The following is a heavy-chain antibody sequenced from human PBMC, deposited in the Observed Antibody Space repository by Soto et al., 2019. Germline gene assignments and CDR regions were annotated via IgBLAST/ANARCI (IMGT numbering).Heavy chain of an antibody. V-gene: IGHV5-51*01. CDR1: GYTFPNFW. Sequence: PGESLKISCKGSGYTFPNFWIAWVRQMPGKGLEWMGIIYPGNSHTSYSPSFQGQVTISADKSISTAYLQWNSLKASDTATYYCARPSGRGAFDVWGQGTMVTVSS. CDR2: IYPGNSHT. D-gene: IGHD2-15*01. J-gene: IGHJ3*01. CDR3: ARPSGRGAFDV.